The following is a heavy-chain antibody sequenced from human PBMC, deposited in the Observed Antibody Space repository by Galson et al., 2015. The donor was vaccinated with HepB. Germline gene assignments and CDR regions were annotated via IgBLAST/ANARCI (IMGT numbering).Heavy chain of an antibody. CDR3: ARAQGYIVTTKPGGYYYNSMDV. J-gene: IGHJ6*02. D-gene: IGHD4-17*01. CDR2: INPKGGGT. V-gene: IGHV1-2*04. CDR1: GYTFSGYY. Sequence: SVKVSCKASGYTFSGYYLHWVRQAPGQGLEYMGWINPKGGGTKYAQKFQGWVTMTRDTSINAAYLELSRLKSDDTAVYYCARAQGYIVTTKPGGYYYNSMDVWGQGTTVTVSS.